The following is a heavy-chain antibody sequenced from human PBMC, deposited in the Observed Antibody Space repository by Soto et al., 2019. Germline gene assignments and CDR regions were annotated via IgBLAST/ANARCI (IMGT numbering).Heavy chain of an antibody. V-gene: IGHV5-10-1*01. Sequence: PGESLKISCKGSGYSFTSYWISWVRQMPGKGLEWMGRIDPSDSYTNYSPSFQGHVTISADKSISTAYLQWSSLKASDTAMYYCARGKVDIVAMTPSGGWFDPWGQGTLVTVSS. CDR3: ARGKVDIVAMTPSGGWFDP. CDR1: GYSFTSYW. J-gene: IGHJ5*02. CDR2: IDPSDSYT. D-gene: IGHD5-12*01.